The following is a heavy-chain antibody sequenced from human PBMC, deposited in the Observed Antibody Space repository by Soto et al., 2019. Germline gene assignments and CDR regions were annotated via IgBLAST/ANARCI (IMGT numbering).Heavy chain of an antibody. CDR2: VSGSGGGT. V-gene: IGHV3-23*01. CDR3: ARIGPYCGGDCYPDFDF. CDR1: GFTFNTYC. J-gene: IGHJ4*02. D-gene: IGHD2-21*02. Sequence: RRLSCAASGFTFNTYCMTWVRQAPGKGLEWVSTVSGSGGGTYYADSVKGRFTISRVNSKNTMYLQMSNLRAEDTAVYFCARIGPYCGGDCYPDFDFWGRGTQV.